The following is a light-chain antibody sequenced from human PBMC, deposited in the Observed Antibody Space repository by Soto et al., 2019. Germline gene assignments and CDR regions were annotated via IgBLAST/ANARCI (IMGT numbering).Light chain of an antibody. CDR2: EVS. CDR3: CSYAGTRTSWV. Sequence: QSALTQPASVSGSPGQSITISCSGTSSDVGSYDHVAWYQQFPGKTPKLTIYEVSNRPSGVSSRFSGSKSGNTASLTISGLQAEDEADYYCCSYAGTRTSWVFGTGTKVTVL. J-gene: IGLJ1*01. CDR1: SSDVGSYDH. V-gene: IGLV2-23*02.